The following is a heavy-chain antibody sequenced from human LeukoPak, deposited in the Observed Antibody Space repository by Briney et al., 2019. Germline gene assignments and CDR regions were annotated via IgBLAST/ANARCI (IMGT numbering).Heavy chain of an antibody. CDR2: IYYSGST. V-gene: IGHV4-59*01. J-gene: IGHJ6*03. D-gene: IGHD2/OR15-2a*01. CDR1: GGSISSYY. CDR3: ARFIEFGYYYYMDV. Sequence: TSETLSLTCTVSGGSISSYYWSWIRQPPGKGLEWIGYIYYSGSTNYNPSLKSRVTISVDTSKNQFSLKLSSVTAADTAVYYCARFIEFGYYYYMDVWGKGTTVTVSS.